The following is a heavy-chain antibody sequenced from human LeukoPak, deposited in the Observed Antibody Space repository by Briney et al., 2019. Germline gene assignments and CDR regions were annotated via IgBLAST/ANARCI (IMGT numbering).Heavy chain of an antibody. Sequence: GGSLRLSCAASGFTVSSNYMSWVRQAPGKGLEWVSVIYSGGSTYYADSVKGRFTISRDNSKNTLYLQMNSLRAEDTAVYYCAKNGGYCSSTSCRTANYFDYWGQGTLVTVSS. CDR2: IYSGGST. CDR3: AKNGGYCSSTSCRTANYFDY. CDR1: GFTVSSNY. J-gene: IGHJ4*02. D-gene: IGHD2-2*01. V-gene: IGHV3-53*01.